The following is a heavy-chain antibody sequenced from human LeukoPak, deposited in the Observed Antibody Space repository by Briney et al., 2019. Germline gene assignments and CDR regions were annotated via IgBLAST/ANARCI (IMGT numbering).Heavy chain of an antibody. CDR2: IRYDGSNK. J-gene: IGHJ3*02. D-gene: IGHD3-22*01. CDR3: AKRAKPLFYYDSSADDAFDI. CDR1: GFTFSSYG. V-gene: IGHV3-30*02. Sequence: GGSLRLSCAASGFTFSSYGMHWVRQAPGKGLEWVAFIRYDGSNKYYADSVKGRFTISRDNSKNTLYLQMNSLRAEDTAVYYCAKRAKPLFYYDSSADDAFDIWGQGTMVTVSS.